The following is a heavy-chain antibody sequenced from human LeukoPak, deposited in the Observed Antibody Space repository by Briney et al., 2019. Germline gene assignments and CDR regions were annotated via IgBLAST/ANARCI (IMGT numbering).Heavy chain of an antibody. CDR3: ARAPHQHSDS. CDR1: GYTFTGFY. CDR2: LIPSRGTP. J-gene: IGHJ4*02. Sequence: GASVKVSCKASGYTFTGFYIHWVRQAPGQGLEWMAKLIPSRGTPSYAQKFQGRVTVTSDTSTSTVHMELSSLRSDDSAVYYCARAPHQHSDSWGQGTLVSVSS. V-gene: IGHV1-46*01. D-gene: IGHD2-2*01.